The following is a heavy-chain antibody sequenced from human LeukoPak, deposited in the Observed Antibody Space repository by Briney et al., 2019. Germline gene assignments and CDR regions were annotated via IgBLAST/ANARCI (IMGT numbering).Heavy chain of an antibody. J-gene: IGHJ4*02. CDR1: GLTFSNCA. Sequence: GGSLRLSCAASGLTFSNCAMSWVRQAPGKGLEWVSAISGSGASTYYADSVKGRFTISRDNPKNTLYLQMNSLRAEDTAVYYCAKTGSYRYVYYFDYWGQGTLVTVSS. V-gene: IGHV3-23*01. CDR3: AKTGSYRYVYYFDY. D-gene: IGHD3-16*02. CDR2: ISGSGAST.